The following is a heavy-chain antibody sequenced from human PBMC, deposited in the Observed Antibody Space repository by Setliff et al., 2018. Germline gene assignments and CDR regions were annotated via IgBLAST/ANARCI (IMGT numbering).Heavy chain of an antibody. CDR1: GGTFSTDYY. D-gene: IGHD3-10*01. CDR3: ARVGSLAPLYYGNY. CDR2: INPNSGGT. J-gene: IGHJ4*02. Sequence: GASVKVSCKASGGTFSTDYYIHWVRQAPGQGLEWMGWINPNSGGTNPAQKFQGRVTMTRDTSISTAYMELSRLRSDDTAVYYCARVGSLAPLYYGNYWGQGTLVTVSS. V-gene: IGHV1-2*02.